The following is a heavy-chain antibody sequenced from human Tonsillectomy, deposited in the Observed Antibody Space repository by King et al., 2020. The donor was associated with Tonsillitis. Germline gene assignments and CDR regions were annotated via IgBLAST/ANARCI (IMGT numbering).Heavy chain of an antibody. J-gene: IGHJ4*02. CDR3: ARDSGCSGGSCYSEDFDY. CDR1: GYTFTGYY. V-gene: IGHV1-2*04. CDR2: INPNNGDT. Sequence: QLVQSGAEVRKPGASVRVSCKASGYTFTGYYMHWVRQAPGQGLEWMGWINPNNGDTNYAQNFQGWVTLTSDTSISTAYMELSRLKSDDTAAYYCARDSGCSGGSCYSEDFDYWGQGTLVTVSS. D-gene: IGHD2-15*01.